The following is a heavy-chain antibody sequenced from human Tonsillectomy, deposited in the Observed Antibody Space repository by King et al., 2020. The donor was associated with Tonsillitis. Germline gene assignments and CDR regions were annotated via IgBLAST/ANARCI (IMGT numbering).Heavy chain of an antibody. V-gene: IGHV1-46*01. CDR2: INPSGSST. CDR1: GYTFTSYY. CDR3: YYYDSSGYGY. D-gene: IGHD3-22*01. J-gene: IGHJ4*02. Sequence: QLVQSGAEVKKPGASVKVSCKASGYTFTSYYMHWVRQAPGQGLEWMGIINPSGSSTSYAQKFQGRVTMTRDTSTSTVYMELSSLRSEDTAVYYCYYYDSSGYGYWGQGTLVTVSS.